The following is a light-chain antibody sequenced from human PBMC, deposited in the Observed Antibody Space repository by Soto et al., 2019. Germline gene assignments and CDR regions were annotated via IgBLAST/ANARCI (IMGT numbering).Light chain of an antibody. CDR1: QNIHNN. V-gene: IGKV3-15*01. CDR3: HQYDDCSLT. CDR2: GAS. J-gene: IGKJ4*01. Sequence: EIVMTQSPATLSVSPGERATLSCRASQNIHNNLAWFQQKPGQAPTFLIYGASTRATGIPARFSGSGSGTEFTLIISSLQSEDFAVYYCHQYDDCSLTFVGGTKVDIK.